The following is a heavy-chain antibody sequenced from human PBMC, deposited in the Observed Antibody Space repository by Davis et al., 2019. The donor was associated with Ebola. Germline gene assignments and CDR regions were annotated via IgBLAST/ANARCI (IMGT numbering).Heavy chain of an antibody. CDR2: IYYSGNT. D-gene: IGHD1-1*01. V-gene: IGHV4-30-4*01. Sequence: MPSETLSLTCTVSGGSISSGDYYWSWNRQPPGKGLEWIGYIYYSGNTYYNPSLKSRVTISLDTSKNQFSLKLSSVTAADTAVYYCAGPLDRHNWFNPWGQGTLVTVSS. CDR3: AGPLDRHNWFNP. CDR1: GGSISSGDYY. J-gene: IGHJ5*02.